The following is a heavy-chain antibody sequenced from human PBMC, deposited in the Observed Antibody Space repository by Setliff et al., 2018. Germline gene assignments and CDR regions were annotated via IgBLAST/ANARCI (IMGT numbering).Heavy chain of an antibody. CDR1: GYIFTTYG. J-gene: IGHJ6*04. V-gene: IGHV1-18*01. Sequence: GASVKVSCKASGYIFTTYGFNWVRQAPGQGLEWMGMISTYTGKTTYAQKFQGRVTMTTDTSTGTGYMELRSLRSDDTAVYYCARGTDYHGSGSYWAKDVWGKGTTVTVSS. CDR3: ARGTDYHGSGSYWAKDV. D-gene: IGHD3-10*01. CDR2: ISTYTGKT.